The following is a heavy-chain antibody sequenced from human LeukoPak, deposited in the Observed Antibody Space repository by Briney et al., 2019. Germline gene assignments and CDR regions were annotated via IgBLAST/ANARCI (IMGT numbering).Heavy chain of an antibody. D-gene: IGHD5-18*01. J-gene: IGHJ4*02. CDR3: ARVGGYSYLNFDY. CDR2: INHSGST. CDR1: GGSFSGYY. V-gene: IGHV4-34*01. Sequence: KSSETLSLTCAVYGGSFSGYYWSWIRQPPGKGLEWIGEINHSGSTNYNPSLKSRVTISVDTSKNQFSLKLSSVTAADTAVYYCARVGGYSYLNFDYWGQGTLVTVSS.